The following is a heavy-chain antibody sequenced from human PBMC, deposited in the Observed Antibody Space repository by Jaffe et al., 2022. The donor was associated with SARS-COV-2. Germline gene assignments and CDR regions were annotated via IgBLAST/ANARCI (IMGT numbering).Heavy chain of an antibody. J-gene: IGHJ4*02. V-gene: IGHV3-72*01. CDR2: IRNKANTYTT. CDR1: GFTFSDYN. D-gene: IGHD3-10*01. Sequence: EVQLVESGGDLVQPGGSLRLSCAASGFTFSDYNMDWVRQAPGKGLEWVGRIRNKANTYTTEYAVSVKGRFTISRDDSKNSLYLHMNSLKSEDTAVYFCSTRWLGDWGQGTLVTVSS. CDR3: STRWLGD.